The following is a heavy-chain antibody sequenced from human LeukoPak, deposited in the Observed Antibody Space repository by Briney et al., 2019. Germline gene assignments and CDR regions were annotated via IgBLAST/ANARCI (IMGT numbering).Heavy chain of an antibody. CDR3: ASESSGKPYYGMDV. CDR1: GFTFDDYA. CDR2: ISGDGGST. J-gene: IGHJ6*02. D-gene: IGHD3-10*01. V-gene: IGHV3-43*02. Sequence: GGSLRLSCAASGFTFDDYAMHWVRQAPGKGLEWVSLISGDGGSTYYADSVKGRFTISRDNSKNSLYLQMNSLRTEDTALYYCASESSGKPYYGMDVWGQGTTVTVSS.